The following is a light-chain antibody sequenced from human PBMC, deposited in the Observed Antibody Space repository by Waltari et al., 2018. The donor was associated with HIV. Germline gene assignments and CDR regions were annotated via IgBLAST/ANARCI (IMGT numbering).Light chain of an antibody. V-gene: IGKV3-20*01. CDR1: QSVYNDY. Sequence: EIVLTQSPGTLSLSPGERATLSCRASQSVYNDYLAWYRQNPGRAPRLLIYSASNRATGIPDRFSGSGSGTDFTLTISRLEPEDFAVYYCQQFGSSDRTFCQGTTVEVK. CDR3: QQFGSSDRT. CDR2: SAS. J-gene: IGKJ1*01.